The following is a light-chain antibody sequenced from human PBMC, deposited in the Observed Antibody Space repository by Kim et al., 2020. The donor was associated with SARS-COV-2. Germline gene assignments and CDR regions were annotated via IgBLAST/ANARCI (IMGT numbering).Light chain of an antibody. CDR1: QGISGY. Sequence: ASTGDRVTITCRASQGISGYLAWYHQKPGKAPKLLIYAASTLQSGVPSRFSGSGSGTDFTLTISCLQSEDFATYYCQQYYTYPPTFGGGTKVDIK. CDR2: AAS. J-gene: IGKJ4*01. V-gene: IGKV1-8*01. CDR3: QQYYTYPPT.